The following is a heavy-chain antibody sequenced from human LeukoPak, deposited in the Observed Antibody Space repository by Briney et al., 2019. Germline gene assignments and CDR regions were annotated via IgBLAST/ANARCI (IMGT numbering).Heavy chain of an antibody. CDR2: INPNSGGT. Sequence: ASVKVSCKASGYTFTSYAMNWVRQAPGQGLEWMGWINPNSGGTNYAQKFQGRVTMTRDTSISTAYMELSRLRSDDTAVYYCASTIAAAGTRYNYFDYWGQGTLVTVSS. CDR1: GYTFTSYA. J-gene: IGHJ4*02. V-gene: IGHV1-2*02. CDR3: ASTIAAAGTRYNYFDY. D-gene: IGHD6-13*01.